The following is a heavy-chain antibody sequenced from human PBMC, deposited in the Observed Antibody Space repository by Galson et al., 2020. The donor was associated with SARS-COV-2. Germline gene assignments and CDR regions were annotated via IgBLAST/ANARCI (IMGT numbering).Heavy chain of an antibody. J-gene: IGHJ3*02. Sequence: ASVKVYCRVSGYTLTALSMHWVRQPPGKGLEWMGGFHPEDGEIVYAQSFQGRLILTEDTSTDTAYMELSSLRPEDTAVYYCAILGFGYAFEMWGQGTVVTVSS. CDR3: AILGFGYAFEM. V-gene: IGHV1-24*01. D-gene: IGHD3-10*01. CDR2: FHPEDGEI. CDR1: GYTLTALS.